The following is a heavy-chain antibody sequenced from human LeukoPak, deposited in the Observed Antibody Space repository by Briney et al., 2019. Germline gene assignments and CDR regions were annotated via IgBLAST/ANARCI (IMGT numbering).Heavy chain of an antibody. V-gene: IGHV3-33*01. CDR2: IRFDESHR. CDR1: GFTFSSDG. Sequence: GGSRRPFSAASGFTFSSDGMHWVRQAPGKGLEWVAVIRFDESHRYYADSVKGRFTISRDNSKNTLFLQMNSLRAEDTALYYCARWDIPTADIDYWGQGTLVTVSS. CDR3: ARWDIPTADIDY. J-gene: IGHJ4*02. D-gene: IGHD6-13*01.